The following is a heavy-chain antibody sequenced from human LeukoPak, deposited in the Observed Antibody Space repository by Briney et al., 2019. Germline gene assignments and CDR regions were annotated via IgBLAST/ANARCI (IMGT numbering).Heavy chain of an antibody. Sequence: SETLSLTCAVYGGSFSGYYWSWIRQPPGKGLEWIGEINHSGSTNYNPSLKSRVTISVDTSKNQFSLKLSSVTAADTAVYYCAITLRGVAFDIWGQGTMVTVSS. CDR2: INHSGST. V-gene: IGHV4-34*01. J-gene: IGHJ3*02. CDR1: GGSFSGYY. D-gene: IGHD3-10*01. CDR3: AITLRGVAFDI.